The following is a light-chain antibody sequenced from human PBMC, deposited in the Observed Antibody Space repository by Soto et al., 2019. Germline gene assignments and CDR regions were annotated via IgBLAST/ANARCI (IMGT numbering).Light chain of an antibody. CDR2: GVF. V-gene: IGKV3-20*01. J-gene: IGKJ2*01. CDR3: QPYDGSPRT. Sequence: ETVLTQSPGTVSLSPGERATLSCRTSQSVKSNYLSWYQQKPGQAPRLLIYGVFNRATGIPDRFSGSGSGTDLTLNISGLEPGDSAVYYCQPYDGSPRTFGQRTRLEIK. CDR1: QSVKSNY.